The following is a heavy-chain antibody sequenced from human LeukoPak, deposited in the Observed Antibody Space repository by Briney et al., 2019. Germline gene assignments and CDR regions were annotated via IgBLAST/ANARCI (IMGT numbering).Heavy chain of an antibody. V-gene: IGHV3-23*01. CDR2: IGGST. J-gene: IGHJ4*02. Sequence: GGSLRLSYAASGFTFSSYAMSWVRQAPGKGLEWVSTIGGSTYYADSVKGRFTISRDNSKNTLYLQMNSLRAEDTAVYYCAKDRPGDGYNSDWGQGTLVTVSS. D-gene: IGHD5-24*01. CDR1: GFTFSSYA. CDR3: AKDRPGDGYNSD.